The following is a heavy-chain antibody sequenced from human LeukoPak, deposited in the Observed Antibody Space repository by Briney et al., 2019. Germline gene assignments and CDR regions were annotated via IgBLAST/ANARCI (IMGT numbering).Heavy chain of an antibody. V-gene: IGHV4-34*01. CDR2: INHSGST. D-gene: IGHD5-18*01. CDR1: GGSFSGYY. CDR3: ASRVNTAMVTTPFDY. J-gene: IGHJ4*02. Sequence: PSETLSLTCAVYGGSFSGYYWSWIRQPPGKGLEWIGEINHSGSTNYNPSLKSRVTISVDTSKNQFSLKLSSVTAADTAVYYCASRVNTAMVTTPFDYWVQATLVTVSS.